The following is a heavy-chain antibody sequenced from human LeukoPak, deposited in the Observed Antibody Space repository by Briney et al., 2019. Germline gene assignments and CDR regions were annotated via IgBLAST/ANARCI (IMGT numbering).Heavy chain of an antibody. CDR3: AKGQYTSGRNFFDY. D-gene: IGHD6-19*01. CDR2: ISYDGSNK. V-gene: IGHV3-30*18. Sequence: QPGRSLRLSGAASGFTFSSYGMHWVRQAPGKGLEWVAVISYDGSNKYYADSVKGRFTISRDNSKNTLYLQMNSLRAEDTAVYYCAKGQYTSGRNFFDYWGQGALVTVSS. J-gene: IGHJ4*02. CDR1: GFTFSSYG.